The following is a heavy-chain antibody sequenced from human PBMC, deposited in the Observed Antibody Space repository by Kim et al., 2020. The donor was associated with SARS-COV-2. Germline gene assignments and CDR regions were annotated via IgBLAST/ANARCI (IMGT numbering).Heavy chain of an antibody. V-gene: IGHV4-59*13. CDR2: IYYSGST. Sequence: SETLSLTCTVSGGSISGYYWSWIRQPPGKGLEWVGYIYYSGSTNYNPSLKSRVTISVDTSKNQFSLKLSSVTAADTAVYYCARDKAPTMTLDYWGQGTLVTVSS. CDR1: GGSISGYY. CDR3: ARDKAPTMTLDY. D-gene: IGHD4-17*01. J-gene: IGHJ4*02.